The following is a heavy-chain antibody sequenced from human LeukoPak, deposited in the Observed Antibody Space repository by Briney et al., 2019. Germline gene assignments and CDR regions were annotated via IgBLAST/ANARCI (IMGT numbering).Heavy chain of an antibody. CDR2: IYYTGNT. CDR3: TKSDGSGLIRI. J-gene: IGHJ3*02. V-gene: IGHV4-39*07. Sequence: SETLSLTCTVSGDSLTGYYWGWIRQPPGKGLEWIGNIYYTGNTYYNPSLKSRVTISLDTSKNQFSLKVISMTAADTAVYYCTKSDGSGLIRICGRGTMVIVSS. CDR1: GDSLTGYY. D-gene: IGHD3-22*01.